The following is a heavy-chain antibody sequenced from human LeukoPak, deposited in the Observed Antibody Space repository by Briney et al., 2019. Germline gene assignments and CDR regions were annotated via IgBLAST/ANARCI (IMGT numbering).Heavy chain of an antibody. V-gene: IGHV3-30*18. Sequence: PGGSLRLSCAASEFTFSIYGMHWVRQAPGKGLEWVAVISFDGGNKVYADSVKGRVTISRDNSKNTLSLQMNSLRAEDTALYYCAKEKGSGSYYNYQYGMDVWGQGTTVTVSS. J-gene: IGHJ6*02. CDR2: ISFDGGNK. CDR1: EFTFSIYG. CDR3: AKEKGSGSYYNYQYGMDV. D-gene: IGHD3-10*01.